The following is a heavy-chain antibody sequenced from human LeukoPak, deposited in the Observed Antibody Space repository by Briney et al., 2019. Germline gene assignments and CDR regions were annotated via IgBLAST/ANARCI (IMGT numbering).Heavy chain of an antibody. J-gene: IGHJ4*02. CDR3: AREASGNYHVFDS. V-gene: IGHV3-11*04. CDR2: ITNSGRST. Sequence: PGGSLRLSCEASGYSFSNYFISWIRQAPGKGLEWVSYITNSGRSTNHADAVKGRFTISRDNAKKSVYLDMTDLRVEDTAVYYCAREASGNYHVFDSWGQGTLVTVSS. CDR1: GYSFSNYF. D-gene: IGHD1-26*01.